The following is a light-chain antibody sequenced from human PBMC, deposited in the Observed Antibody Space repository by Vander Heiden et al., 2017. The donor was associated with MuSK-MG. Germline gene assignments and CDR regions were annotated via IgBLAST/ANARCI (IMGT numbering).Light chain of an antibody. CDR3: QQSDTTPWT. J-gene: IGKJ1*01. CDR2: AAS. Sequence: DIQMTQSPSSLSASVGDRVTITCRASQSISSYLNWYQQKPGKAPKLLIYAASSFLSGVPSRFSGSASRTDFTLTIISLQPEDFATYYTQQSDTTPWTFGQGTKVEIK. CDR1: QSISSY. V-gene: IGKV1-39*01.